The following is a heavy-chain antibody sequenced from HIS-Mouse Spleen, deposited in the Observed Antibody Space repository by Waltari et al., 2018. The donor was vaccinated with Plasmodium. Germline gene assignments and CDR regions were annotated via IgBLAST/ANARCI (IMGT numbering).Heavy chain of an antibody. CDR3: AKSTKGTGDLWDY. CDR1: GFTFSSYA. Sequence: RLSCAASGFTFSSYAMRWVRQAPGKGLEWVSAISGSGGSPYNADSVKGRFTISRDNAKNTLYLQMNSLRAEDTAVYYCAKSTKGTGDLWDYWGQGTLVTVSS. J-gene: IGHJ4*02. CDR2: ISGSGGSP. V-gene: IGHV3-23*01. D-gene: IGHD7-27*01.